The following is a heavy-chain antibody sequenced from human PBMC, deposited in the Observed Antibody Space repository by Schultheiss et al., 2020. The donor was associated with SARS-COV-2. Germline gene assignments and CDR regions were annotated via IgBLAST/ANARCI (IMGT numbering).Heavy chain of an antibody. J-gene: IGHJ6*03. D-gene: IGHD3-3*01. V-gene: IGHV3-30*04. CDR3: ARDGGEGITIFEVVRHYYYMDV. Sequence: GGSLRLSCAASGITFSSYAMHWVRQGPGKGLEWVAVISYDGSNKYYADSVKGRFTISRDNSKNTLYLQMNSLRAEETAVYYRARDGGEGITIFEVVRHYYYMDVWGKGTTVTVSS. CDR1: GITFSSYA. CDR2: ISYDGSNK.